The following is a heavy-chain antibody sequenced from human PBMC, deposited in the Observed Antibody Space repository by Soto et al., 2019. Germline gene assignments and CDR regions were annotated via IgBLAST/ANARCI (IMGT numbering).Heavy chain of an antibody. CDR1: GYTFTSYY. CDR2: INPSGGST. D-gene: IGHD2-2*01. Sequence: ASVKVSWKASGYTFTSYYMHWVRQAPGQGLEWMGIINPSGGSTSYAQKFQGRVTMTRDTSTSTAYMELSSLRSEDTAVYYCATVVVPAAMESVTPRYYYGMDVWGQRTTVTGSS. CDR3: ATVVVPAAMESVTPRYYYGMDV. V-gene: IGHV1-46*01. J-gene: IGHJ6*02.